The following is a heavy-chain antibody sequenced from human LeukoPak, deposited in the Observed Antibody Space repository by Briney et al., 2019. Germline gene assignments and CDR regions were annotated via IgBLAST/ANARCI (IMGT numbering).Heavy chain of an antibody. CDR3: ARDSGEGSGWHTYPSY. CDR2: IKEDGSEK. D-gene: IGHD6-19*01. Sequence: PGGSLRLSCAASGFSFSTYWMSWVRQAPGKGLEWVANIKEDGSEKYYVDSVGGRFTVSRDNAKNSLYLRMNSLRAEDTAAYYCARDSGEGSGWHTYPSYWGQGTLVTVSS. J-gene: IGHJ4*02. V-gene: IGHV3-7*01. CDR1: GFSFSTYW.